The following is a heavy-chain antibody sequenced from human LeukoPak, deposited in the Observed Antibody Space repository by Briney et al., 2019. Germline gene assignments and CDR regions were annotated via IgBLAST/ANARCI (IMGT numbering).Heavy chain of an antibody. CDR3: ARLRSGIVGALDAFDI. D-gene: IGHD1-26*01. CDR1: GYSFTSYW. J-gene: IGHJ3*02. CDR2: IYPGDSDT. V-gene: IGHV5-51*01. Sequence: GESLKISCQGSGYSFTSYWIGWVRQMPGKGLEWMGIIYPGDSDTRYSPSFQGQVTISADKSISTAYLQWSSLKASDTAMYYCARLRSGIVGALDAFDIWGQGTMVTVSS.